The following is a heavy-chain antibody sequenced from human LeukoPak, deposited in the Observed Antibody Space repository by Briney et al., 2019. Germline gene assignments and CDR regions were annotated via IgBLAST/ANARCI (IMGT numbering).Heavy chain of an antibody. CDR2: ISWNSGSI. J-gene: IGHJ4*02. CDR1: GFTFDDYA. Sequence: GRSLRLSCAASGFTFDDYAMHWVRQAPGKGLEWVSGISWNSGSIGYADSVKGRFTISRDNAKNSLYLQMNSLRAEDMALYYCAKGRASGDVATIGYFDYWGQGTLVAVSS. D-gene: IGHD5-12*01. V-gene: IGHV3-9*03. CDR3: AKGRASGDVATIGYFDY.